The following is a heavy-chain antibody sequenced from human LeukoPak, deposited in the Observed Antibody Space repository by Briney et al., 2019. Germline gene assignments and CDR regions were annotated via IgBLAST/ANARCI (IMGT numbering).Heavy chain of an antibody. V-gene: IGHV4-39*07. D-gene: IGHD3-22*01. CDR1: GGSISSSSHF. J-gene: IGHJ3*02. CDR2: IHNSGST. CDR3: ARGSGYYLSDAFDI. Sequence: SETLSLTCTVSGGSISSSSHFWGWIRQPPGKGLEWIGSIHNSGSTYYNPSLKSRVTISVDTSKNQFSLKLSSVTAADTAVYYCARGSGYYLSDAFDIWGQGTMVTVSS.